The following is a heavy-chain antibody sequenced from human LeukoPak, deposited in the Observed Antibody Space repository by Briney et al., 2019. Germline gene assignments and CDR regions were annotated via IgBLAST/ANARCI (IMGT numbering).Heavy chain of an antibody. D-gene: IGHD3-10*01. CDR1: GFTFSSYA. J-gene: IGHJ4*02. Sequence: PGGSLRLSCAASGFTFSSYAMSWVRQAPGKGLEWVSAISGSGGSTYYADSVKGRFTISRDNSKNTLWLQMNSLRAEDTAVYYCATDLNYYASGSYYPYWGQGTLVTVSS. CDR3: ATDLNYYASGSYYPY. CDR2: ISGSGGST. V-gene: IGHV3-23*01.